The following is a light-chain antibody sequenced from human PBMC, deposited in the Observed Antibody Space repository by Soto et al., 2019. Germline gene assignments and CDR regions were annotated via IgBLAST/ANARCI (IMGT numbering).Light chain of an antibody. Sequence: QSALTQPASVSGSPGQSITISCTGTSRDVGGYNYVSWYQQHPGKAPKLMIYDVSNRPSGVSNRFSGSKSGNTASLTISGLQAEDEDDYYCSSYTSSSTLYVFGTGTKVTVL. V-gene: IGLV2-14*01. CDR3: SSYTSSSTLYV. CDR1: SRDVGGYNY. J-gene: IGLJ1*01. CDR2: DVS.